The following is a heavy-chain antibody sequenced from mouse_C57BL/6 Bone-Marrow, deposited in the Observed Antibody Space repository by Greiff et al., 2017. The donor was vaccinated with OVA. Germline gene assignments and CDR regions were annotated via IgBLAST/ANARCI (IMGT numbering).Heavy chain of an antibody. CDR2: INPNNGGT. J-gene: IGHJ2*01. CDR1: GYTFTDYY. CDR3: ARWVADD. Sequence: EVQLQQSGPELVKPGASVKISGKASGYTFTDYYMNWVKQSHGKSLEWIGDINPNNGGTSYNQKFKGKATLTVDKSSSTAYMELRSLTSEDSAVYYCARWVADDWGQGTTLTVSS. D-gene: IGHD1-1*02. V-gene: IGHV1-26*01.